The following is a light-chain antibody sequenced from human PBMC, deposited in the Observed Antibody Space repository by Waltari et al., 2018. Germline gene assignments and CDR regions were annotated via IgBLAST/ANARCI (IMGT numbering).Light chain of an antibody. CDR3: QQSSNSIT. J-gene: IGKJ4*01. Sequence: EIVLTQSPATLSLSPGERSTLPCRCSQSFSSCLGCYQEIPGQAPRLLIYDASNRAAGFPARFSGGGCGTDFTLTISSLEADDFAVYYCQQSSNSITFGGGTKVEIK. CDR1: QSFSSC. V-gene: IGKV3-11*01. CDR2: DAS.